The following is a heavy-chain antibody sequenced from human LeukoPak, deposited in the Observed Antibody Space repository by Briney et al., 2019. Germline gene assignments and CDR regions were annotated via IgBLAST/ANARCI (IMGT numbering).Heavy chain of an antibody. CDR2: INPNSGGT. D-gene: IGHD4-23*01. J-gene: IGHJ3*02. CDR1: GYTFTGYY. V-gene: IGHV1-2*02. Sequence: ASVKVSCKASGYTFTGYYIHWVRQAPGQGLEWMGWINPNSGGTNYAQKFQGRVTMTRDTSISTAYMELSRLRSDDTAVYYCARDHARRVYGGNSGAFDIWGQGTMVTVSS. CDR3: ARDHARRVYGGNSGAFDI.